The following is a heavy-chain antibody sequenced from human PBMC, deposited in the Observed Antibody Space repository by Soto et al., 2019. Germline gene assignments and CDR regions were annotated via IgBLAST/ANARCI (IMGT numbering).Heavy chain of an antibody. CDR3: ARDADWAFDY. V-gene: IGHV3-48*04. D-gene: IGHD3-9*01. CDR1: GFTFSNYA. CDR2: IFASSATI. Sequence: GGSLRLSCAASGFTFSNYAVTWVRQAPGKGLEWVSYIFASSATIYYADSVKGRFTVSRDNAKNSLFLLMNSLRAEDTAVYYCARDADWAFDYWGQGTQVTVSS. J-gene: IGHJ4*02.